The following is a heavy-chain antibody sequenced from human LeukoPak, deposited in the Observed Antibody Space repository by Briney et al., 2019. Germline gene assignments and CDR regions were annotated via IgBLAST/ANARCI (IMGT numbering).Heavy chain of an antibody. D-gene: IGHD6-13*01. J-gene: IGHJ4*02. CDR3: ARETDSSPLGY. CDR2: ISHSANTI. CDR1: GFTFSNYA. V-gene: IGHV3-48*03. Sequence: QAGGSLRLSCAASGFTFSNYAMNWVRQAPGKGLEWVSYISHSANTIYYADSVKGRFTISRDNAKSSLYLQMNSLRAEDTAVYYCARETDSSPLGYWGQGTLVTVSS.